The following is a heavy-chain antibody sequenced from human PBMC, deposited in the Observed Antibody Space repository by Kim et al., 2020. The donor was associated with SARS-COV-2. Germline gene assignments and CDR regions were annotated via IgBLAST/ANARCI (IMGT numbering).Heavy chain of an antibody. CDR3: ARDFRRRDYYYYGMDV. J-gene: IGHJ6*02. Sequence: GGSLRLSCAASGFTFSSYSMNWVRQAPGKGLEWVSYISSSSSTIYYADSVKGRFTISRDNAKNSLYLQMNSLRAEDTAVYYCARDFRRRDYYYYGMDVWGQGTTVTVSS. D-gene: IGHD3-10*01. V-gene: IGHV3-48*04. CDR2: ISSSSSTI. CDR1: GFTFSSYS.